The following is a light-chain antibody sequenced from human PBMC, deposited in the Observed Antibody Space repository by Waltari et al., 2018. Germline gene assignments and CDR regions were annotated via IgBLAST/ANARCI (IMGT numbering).Light chain of an antibody. V-gene: IGKV3-11*01. J-gene: IGKJ2*03. CDR3: QHHNNWPYS. Sequence: EVVLTQSPATLSLSPGERVTLSCRASQSITKYLAWFQQRPGQAPRLLIYDIYNRVTGIPARFSGSGSGTDFTLTISSIEPEDAAVYYCQHHNNWPYSFGQGTKLEIK. CDR1: QSITKY. CDR2: DIY.